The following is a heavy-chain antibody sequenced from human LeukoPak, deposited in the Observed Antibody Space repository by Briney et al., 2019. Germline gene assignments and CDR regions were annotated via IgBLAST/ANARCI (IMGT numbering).Heavy chain of an antibody. V-gene: IGHV4-39*07. CDR1: GGSISSSSYY. J-gene: IGHJ4*02. D-gene: IGHD3-22*01. Sequence: SETLSLTCTVSGGSISSSSYYWGWIRQPPGKGLEWIGSIYYSGSTYYNPSLKSRVTISVDTSKNQFSLKLSSVTAADTAVYYCARSSESYDSSGYYSYYFDYWGQGTLVTVSS. CDR3: ARSSESYDSSGYYSYYFDY. CDR2: IYYSGST.